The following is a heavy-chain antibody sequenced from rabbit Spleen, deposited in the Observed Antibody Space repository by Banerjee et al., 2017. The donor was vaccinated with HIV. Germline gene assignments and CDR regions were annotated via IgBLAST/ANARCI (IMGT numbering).Heavy chain of an antibody. Sequence: QTLEESGGDLVKPGGSLALTCKASGFSFSSSDYICWVRQAPGKGLELIACIDTSSVNTADATWAKGRFTISKTSSTTVTLQMTSLTAADTATYFCARDPAGSTFGFNLWGPGTLVTVS. V-gene: IGHV1S40*01. CDR3: ARDPAGSTFGFNL. J-gene: IGHJ4*01. D-gene: IGHD4-2*01. CDR2: IDTSSVNT. CDR1: GFSFSSSDY.